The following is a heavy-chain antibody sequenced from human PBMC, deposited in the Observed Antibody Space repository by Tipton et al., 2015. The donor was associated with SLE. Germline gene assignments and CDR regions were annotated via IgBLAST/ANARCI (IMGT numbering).Heavy chain of an antibody. CDR1: GFSFSDYY. CDR3: ARTADCSSTTCYTGGGYFQH. V-gene: IGHV3-30*03. J-gene: IGHJ1*01. D-gene: IGHD2-2*02. Sequence: SLRLSCAASGFSFSDYYMTWIRQAPGKGLEWVAVISSDGSHKYYADSVKGRFTISRDNSKNTLYLQMNSLRTEDTAVYFCARTADCSSTTCYTGGGYFQHWGQGTLVTVSS. CDR2: ISSDGSHK.